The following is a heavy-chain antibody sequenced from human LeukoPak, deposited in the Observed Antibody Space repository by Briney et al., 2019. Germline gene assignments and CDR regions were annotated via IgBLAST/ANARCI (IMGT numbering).Heavy chain of an antibody. V-gene: IGHV4-61*08. Sequence: SETLSLTCTVTGGSVTGAGHYWSWIRQHPGKGLEWIGYIYYSGSTNYNPSLKSRVTTSVDTSKNQFSLKLSSVTAADTAVYYCARLADYGGNWGDYFDYWGQGTLVTVSS. D-gene: IGHD4-23*01. CDR1: GGSVTGAGHY. J-gene: IGHJ4*02. CDR3: ARLADYGGNWGDYFDY. CDR2: IYYSGST.